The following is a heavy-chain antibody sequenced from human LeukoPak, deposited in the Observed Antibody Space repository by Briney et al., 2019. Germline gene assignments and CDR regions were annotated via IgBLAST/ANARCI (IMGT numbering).Heavy chain of an antibody. D-gene: IGHD1-26*01. CDR1: GGSISSYY. CDR3: ARDRGGGSYYKAFDY. CDR2: IYYSGST. V-gene: IGHV4-59*01. Sequence: PSETLSLTCTVSGGSISSYYWSWIRQPPGKGLEWIGYIYYSGSTNYNPSLKSRVTISVDTSKNQFSLKLSSVTAADTAVYYCARDRGGGSYYKAFDYWGQGTLVTVSS. J-gene: IGHJ4*02.